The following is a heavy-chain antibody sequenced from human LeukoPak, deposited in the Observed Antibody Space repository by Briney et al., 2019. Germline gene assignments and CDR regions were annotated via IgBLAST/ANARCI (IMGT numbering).Heavy chain of an antibody. J-gene: IGHJ4*02. Sequence: GGSLRLSCAASGFTFSSYSMNWVRQAPGKGLEWVSSISSSSSYIYYADSVKGRFTISRDNAKNSLYLQMNSLRAEDTAVYYCARDGEVRGDFDYWGQGTLVTVSS. D-gene: IGHD3-10*01. CDR2: ISSSSSYI. CDR1: GFTFSSYS. V-gene: IGHV3-21*01. CDR3: ARDGEVRGDFDY.